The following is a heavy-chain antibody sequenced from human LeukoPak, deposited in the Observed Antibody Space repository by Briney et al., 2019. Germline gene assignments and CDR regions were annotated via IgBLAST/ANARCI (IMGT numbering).Heavy chain of an antibody. J-gene: IGHJ2*01. V-gene: IGHV3-7*01. CDR2: IKEDGSEK. Sequence: GGSLRLSCAASGFTFSSYWMRWVRQAPGKGLEGVANIKEDGSEKYYVDFVKGRFTISRDNAKNSLYLRMNSLRAEDTAVYYCARGLGSTGGFFDLWGRGTLVTVSS. D-gene: IGHD2-8*02. CDR3: ARGLGSTGGFFDL. CDR1: GFTFSSYW.